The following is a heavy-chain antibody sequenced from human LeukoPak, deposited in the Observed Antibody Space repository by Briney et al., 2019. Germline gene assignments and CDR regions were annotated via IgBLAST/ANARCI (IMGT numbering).Heavy chain of an antibody. CDR2: ISSPGGVT. J-gene: IGHJ4*02. Sequence: GGSLRLSCTASGFTFSHYRMTWVRQAPGKGLEWVAFISSPGGVTYYADSVKGRFTISRDNAKNSLYLTMNSLKADDTAVYYCARDEVGYCSGGSCYHGAYWGQGTLVTVSS. CDR1: GFTFSHYR. D-gene: IGHD2-15*01. V-gene: IGHV3-48*01. CDR3: ARDEVGYCSGGSCYHGAY.